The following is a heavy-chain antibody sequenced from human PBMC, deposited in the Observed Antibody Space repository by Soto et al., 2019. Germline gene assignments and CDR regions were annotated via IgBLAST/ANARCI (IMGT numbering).Heavy chain of an antibody. Sequence: PGGSLRLSCAASGFSFSTYTMRWVRQAPGKGLEWVSTISSSGADTYYADSVKGRFTISRDNSKNTLYLQMNSLRAEDTAIYYCAKKRSTRPTGAFDFSGQGTMVTGSS. CDR3: AKKRSTRPTGAFDF. CDR2: ISSSGADT. V-gene: IGHV3-23*01. J-gene: IGHJ3*01. CDR1: GFSFSTYT. D-gene: IGHD1-1*01.